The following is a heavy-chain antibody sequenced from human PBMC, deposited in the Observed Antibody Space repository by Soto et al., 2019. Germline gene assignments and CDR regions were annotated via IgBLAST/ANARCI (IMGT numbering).Heavy chain of an antibody. D-gene: IGHD2-8*02. CDR2: ILVGGST. Sequence: PGGSLRLSCAASGFTCSSYDMSWVRQAPGKGLEWVSTILVGGSTHYPDSVKGRFTISRDNSKNTVFLQMNSLPPGDTAVYYCAKATATGGGAFDICGQGTVVTVSS. CDR3: AKATATGGGAFDI. J-gene: IGHJ3*02. V-gene: IGHV3-23*01. CDR1: GFTCSSYD.